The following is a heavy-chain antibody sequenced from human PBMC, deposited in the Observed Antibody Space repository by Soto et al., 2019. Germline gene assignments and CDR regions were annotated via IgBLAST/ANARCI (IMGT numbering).Heavy chain of an antibody. J-gene: IGHJ6*02. CDR3: ARDGPFISVAAPAFQYAMDV. D-gene: IGHD6-19*01. CDR2: IKQDGSEN. Sequence: GGSLRLSCAASSFTFSSYWLSWVRQAPGKGLEWVATIKQDGSENYYVDSVKGRFTISRGNAKNSLYLQMSSLRADDTAVYYCARDGPFISVAAPAFQYAMDVWGQGTTVTV. CDR1: SFTFSSYW. V-gene: IGHV3-7*03.